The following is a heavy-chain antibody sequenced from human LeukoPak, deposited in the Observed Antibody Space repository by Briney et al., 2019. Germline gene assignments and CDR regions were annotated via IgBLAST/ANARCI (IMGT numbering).Heavy chain of an antibody. D-gene: IGHD1-14*01. CDR1: GGSITNYY. J-gene: IGHJ6*02. CDR2: IHYSGSA. V-gene: IGHV4-59*01. Sequence: ASETLSLTCTVSGGSITNYYWSWIRQPSGKGLEYIGKIHYSGSAKYKVSLQCRVTISVDASKNQFSLKLSYVTAADTAVYYCARGGIMDVWGQVTTVTVSS. CDR3: ARGGIMDV.